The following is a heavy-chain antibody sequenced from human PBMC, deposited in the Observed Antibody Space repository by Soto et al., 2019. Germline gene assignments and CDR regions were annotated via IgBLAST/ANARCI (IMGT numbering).Heavy chain of an antibody. CDR3: ATYTTVTTYYFDY. CDR2: IYYSGST. Sequence: QVQLQESGPGLVKPSQTLSLTCTVSGGSISSGDYYWSWIRQPPGKGLEWIGYIYYSGSTYYNPSLNSRVTISVDTSKNQFSLKLSSVTAADTAVYYCATYTTVTTYYFDYWGQGTLVTVSS. CDR1: GGSISSGDYY. V-gene: IGHV4-30-4*01. D-gene: IGHD4-4*01. J-gene: IGHJ4*02.